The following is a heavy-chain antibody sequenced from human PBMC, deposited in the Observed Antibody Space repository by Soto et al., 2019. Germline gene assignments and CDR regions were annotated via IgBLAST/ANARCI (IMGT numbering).Heavy chain of an antibody. J-gene: IGHJ4*02. CDR3: ASWPQKGYSSSSGFDY. D-gene: IGHD6-6*01. V-gene: IGHV1-8*02. CDR1: GYTFTSYD. Sequence: ASVKVSCKASGYTFTSYDINWVRQATGQGLEWMGWMNPNSGNTGYAQKFPGRVTMTRNTSISTAYMELSSLRSEDTAVYYCASWPQKGYSSSSGFDYWGQGTLVTVSS. CDR2: MNPNSGNT.